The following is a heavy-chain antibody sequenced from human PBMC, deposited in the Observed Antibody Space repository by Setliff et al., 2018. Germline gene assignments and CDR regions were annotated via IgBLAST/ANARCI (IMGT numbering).Heavy chain of an antibody. CDR1: GYTFTNYW. D-gene: IGHD2-15*01. V-gene: IGHV5-51*01. J-gene: IGHJ4*02. Sequence: GESLKISCQGSGYTFTNYWIGWVRQTPGKGLEWMGILKPGDSGIRYSPSFQGQVTLSADTSIATAYLHWTSLKASDTAMYYCARVVGADGIGIDYWGQGTVVTVSS. CDR3: ARVVGADGIGIDY. CDR2: LKPGDSGI.